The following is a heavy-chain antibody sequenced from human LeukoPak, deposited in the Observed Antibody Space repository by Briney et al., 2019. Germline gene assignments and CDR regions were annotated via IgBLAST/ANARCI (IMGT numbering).Heavy chain of an antibody. CDR3: TRDSSGWLFDY. CDR1: GFTFGDYA. J-gene: IGHJ4*02. D-gene: IGHD6-19*01. V-gene: IGHV3-49*03. CDR2: IRSKAYGGTT. Sequence: PGRSLRLSCTASGFTFGDYAMSWFRQAPGKGLEWVGFIRSKAYGGTTEYAASVKGRFTISRDDSKSIAYLQMNSLKTEDTAVYYCTRDSSGWLFDYWGQGTLVTVSS.